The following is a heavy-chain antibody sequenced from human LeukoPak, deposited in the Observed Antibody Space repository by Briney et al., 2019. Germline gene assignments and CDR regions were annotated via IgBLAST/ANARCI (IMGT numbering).Heavy chain of an antibody. V-gene: IGHV3-7*01. CDR3: ARGRSDFFAGYNWFDP. CDR1: GFTFSRHW. CDR2: IKQDGSEK. Sequence: GGSLRLSCAASGFTFSRHWMSWVRQAPGKGLEWVANIKQDGSEKHYVDSVKGRFTISRDNAKNSLYLQMNSLRAEDTAVYYCARGRSDFFAGYNWFDPWGQGTLVTVSS. D-gene: IGHD3-3*01. J-gene: IGHJ5*02.